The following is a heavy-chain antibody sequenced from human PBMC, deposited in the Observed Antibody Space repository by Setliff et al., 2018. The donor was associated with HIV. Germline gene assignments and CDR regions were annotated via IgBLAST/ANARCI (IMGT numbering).Heavy chain of an antibody. CDR1: GGSISGSSSGSRNYY. CDR2: VHNSGST. J-gene: IGHJ4*02. V-gene: IGHV4-39*01. Sequence: SETLSLTCTVSGGSISGSSSGSRNYYWGWIRQPPGKGLEWIASVHNSGSTYYNSSLKSRITISLDTSKNQLSLRLRSVTAADTAVYYCASGEVSGTYGEHYDSWGQGALVTVSS. D-gene: IGHD1-26*01. CDR3: ASGEVSGTYGEHYDS.